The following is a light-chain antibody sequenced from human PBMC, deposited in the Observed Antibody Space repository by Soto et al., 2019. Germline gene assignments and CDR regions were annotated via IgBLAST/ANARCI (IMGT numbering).Light chain of an antibody. V-gene: IGKV1-39*01. Sequence: IRRTQYTSSLSASVGDRVTITCRASQSISSYLNWYQQKPGKAPKLLIYAASGLQSGVPSRFSGSGSGTEFTLTISSLQPDDFATYYCQQYYTYSWTFGQGTKVDNK. J-gene: IGKJ1*01. CDR3: QQYYTYSWT. CDR2: AAS. CDR1: QSISSY.